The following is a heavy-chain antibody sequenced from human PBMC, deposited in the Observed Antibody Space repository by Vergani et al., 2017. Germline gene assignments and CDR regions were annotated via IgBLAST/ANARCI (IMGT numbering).Heavy chain of an antibody. Sequence: QVQLVESGGGVVQPGRSGRRQGGAEGGTCRRKERKGVRQAPGKGREGVEVISYDGSNKYYADSVKGRFTISRDNSKNTLYLQMNSLRAEDTAVYYCARDPPAAIPLGYFDYWGQGTLVTVSS. V-gene: IGHV3-30-3*01. D-gene: IGHD2-2*02. CDR2: ISYDGSNK. CDR1: GGTCRRKE. J-gene: IGHJ4*02. CDR3: ARDPPAAIPLGYFDY.